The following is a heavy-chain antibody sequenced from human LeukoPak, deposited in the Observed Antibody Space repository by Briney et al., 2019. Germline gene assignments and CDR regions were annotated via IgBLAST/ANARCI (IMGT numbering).Heavy chain of an antibody. CDR2: IIPILGIA. CDR1: GYTFTGYY. J-gene: IGHJ3*02. D-gene: IGHD1-26*01. Sequence: ASVKVSCKASGYTFTGYYMHWVRQAPGQGLEWMGRIIPILGIANYAQKFQGRVTITADKSTSTAYMELSSLRSEVTAVYYCARPYSGSSLEAFDIWGQGTMVTVSS. CDR3: ARPYSGSSLEAFDI. V-gene: IGHV1-69*02.